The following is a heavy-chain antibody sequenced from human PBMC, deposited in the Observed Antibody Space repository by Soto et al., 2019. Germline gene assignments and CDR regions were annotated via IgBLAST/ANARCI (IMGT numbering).Heavy chain of an antibody. CDR3: ARGNNFGPHR. V-gene: IGHV4-61*01. J-gene: IGHJ4*02. CDR1: SGTVSSGSYY. CDR2: MYSSGST. D-gene: IGHD3-3*01. Sequence: PAASPSIGRTVSSGTVSSGSYYWNWIRQPPGKGLEWIGYMYSSGSTNYKPSLKSRVTISVDTSKNQFSLKLRSVTAADTAVYYCARGNNFGPHRWGQGSLVTVAS.